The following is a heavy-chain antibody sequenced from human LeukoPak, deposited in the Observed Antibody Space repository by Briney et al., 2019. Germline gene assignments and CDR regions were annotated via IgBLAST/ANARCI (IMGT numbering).Heavy chain of an antibody. CDR3: ARPSTGATWGY. CDR1: GYTLSDHY. D-gene: IGHD1-7*01. V-gene: IGHV1-2*02. J-gene: IGHJ4*02. Sequence: ASVKVSCKASGYTLSDHYMHWVRQAPGQGLEWMGWIDPSSGGTHYAQKFQGRVTMTRDTSISTAYMEVSRLRSDDTAVYYCARPSTGATWGYWGQGTLVTVSS. CDR2: IDPSSGGT.